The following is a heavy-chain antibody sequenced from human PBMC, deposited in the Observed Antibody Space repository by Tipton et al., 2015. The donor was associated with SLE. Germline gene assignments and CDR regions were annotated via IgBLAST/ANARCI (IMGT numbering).Heavy chain of an antibody. CDR3: VRAIAAADSY. Sequence: GSLRLSCAASGFTFSDYYMAWIRQAPGKGLEWLSYISSSGNSISHAGSVEGRFTISRDNAKNSLYLQMNSLRDEDTALYYCVRAIAAADSYWGQGTLVTVSS. V-gene: IGHV3-11*04. D-gene: IGHD6-13*01. J-gene: IGHJ4*02. CDR2: ISSSGNSI. CDR1: GFTFSDYY.